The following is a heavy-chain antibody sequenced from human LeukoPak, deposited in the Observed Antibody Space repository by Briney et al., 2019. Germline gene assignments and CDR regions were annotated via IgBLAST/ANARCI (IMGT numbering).Heavy chain of an antibody. J-gene: IGHJ5*02. CDR1: GGTFSSYA. D-gene: IGHD4-17*01. V-gene: IGHV1-69*13. Sequence: SVKVSCKASGGTFSSYAISWVRQAPGQGLEWMGGIIPIFGTANYAQKFQGRVTITADESTSTAYMELSSLRSEDTAVYYCASTAYDYGDYVAWFDPWGQGTLVTVSS. CDR3: ASTAYDYGDYVAWFDP. CDR2: IIPIFGTA.